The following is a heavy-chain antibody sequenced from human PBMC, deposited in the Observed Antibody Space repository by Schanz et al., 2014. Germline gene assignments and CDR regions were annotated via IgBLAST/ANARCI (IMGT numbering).Heavy chain of an antibody. Sequence: QVQLVESGGGVVQPGRSLRLSCAASGFTFSSYALHWVRQAPGKGLEWVAFVPFDGSQKFYADTVKGRFAISRDNSKNTVHLQMNSLRPDDAAVYYCTRESSNDVVLVPGTVFDHWGQGILVTVSS. D-gene: IGHD2-8*02. J-gene: IGHJ4*02. CDR3: TRESSNDVVLVPGTVFDH. V-gene: IGHV3-30*09. CDR2: VPFDGSQK. CDR1: GFTFSSYA.